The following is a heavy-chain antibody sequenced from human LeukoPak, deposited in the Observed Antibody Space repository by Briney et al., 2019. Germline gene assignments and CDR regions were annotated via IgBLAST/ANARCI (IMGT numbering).Heavy chain of an antibody. J-gene: IGHJ4*02. D-gene: IGHD1-26*01. CDR2: FDPEDGET. CDR3: ATLPVGATIVDY. V-gene: IGHV1-24*01. Sequence: RASVKVSCKVSGYTLTELSMRWVRQAPGKGLEWMGGFDPEDGETIYAQKFQGRVTMTEDTSTDTAYMELSSLRSEDTAVYYCATLPVGATIVDYWGQGTLVTVSS. CDR1: GYTLTELS.